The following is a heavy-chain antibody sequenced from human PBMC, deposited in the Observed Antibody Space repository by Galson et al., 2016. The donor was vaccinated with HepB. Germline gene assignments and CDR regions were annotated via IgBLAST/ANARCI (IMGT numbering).Heavy chain of an antibody. V-gene: IGHV4-39*02. CDR1: GGSVSSVSHH. D-gene: IGHD3-22*01. J-gene: IGHJ4*02. CDR3: AGEYESSVDD. CDR2: IHYSGKT. Sequence: SETLSLTCTVSGGSVSSVSHHWGWIRQPPGKGLEWIGSIHYSGKTYYSPSLVRRVAISIDTSMNHFSLTLSSVTAADTAVYYWAGEYESSVDDWGQGTLVTVSS.